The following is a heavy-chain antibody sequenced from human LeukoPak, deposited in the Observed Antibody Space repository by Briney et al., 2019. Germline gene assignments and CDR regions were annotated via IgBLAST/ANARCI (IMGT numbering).Heavy chain of an antibody. D-gene: IGHD3-10*01. Sequence: SETLSLTCTVSGGSISSYYWSWIRQPPGKGLEWIGYIYYSGSTNYNPSLKSRVTISVDTSKNQFSLKLSSVTAADTAVYYCARDLGTMVRGSRRGYDGYYYYMDVWGKGTTVTISS. CDR1: GGSISSYY. CDR2: IYYSGST. CDR3: ARDLGTMVRGSRRGYDGYYYYMDV. J-gene: IGHJ6*03. V-gene: IGHV4-59*12.